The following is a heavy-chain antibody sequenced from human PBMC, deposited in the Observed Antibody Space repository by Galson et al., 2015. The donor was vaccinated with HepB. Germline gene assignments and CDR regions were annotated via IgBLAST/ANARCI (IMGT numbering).Heavy chain of an antibody. J-gene: IGHJ4*02. CDR3: ASAPSPYSSSSDFDY. D-gene: IGHD6-6*01. V-gene: IGHV1-69*13. CDR1: GGTFSSYA. CDR2: IIPIFGTA. Sequence: SVKVSCKASGGTFSSYALSWVRQAPGQGLEWMGGIIPIFGTANYAQKFQGRVTITADESTSTAYMELSSLRSEDTAVYYCASAPSPYSSSSDFDYWGQGTLVTVSS.